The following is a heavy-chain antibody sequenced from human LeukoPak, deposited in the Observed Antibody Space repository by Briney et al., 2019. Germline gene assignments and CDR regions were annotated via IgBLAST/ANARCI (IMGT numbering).Heavy chain of an antibody. CDR3: ARGFGDWGLSWFDP. CDR1: GGSFSSYF. D-gene: IGHD3-10*01. CDR2: IHYSGTT. J-gene: IGHJ5*02. V-gene: IGHV4-59*08. Sequence: SETLSLTCTVSGGSFSSYFWSWIRQPPGKGLEWIGYIHYSGTTNYNPSLKSRVTISVDTSKNQFSLKVSSVTAADTAVYYCARGFGDWGLSWFDPWGQGTLVTVSS.